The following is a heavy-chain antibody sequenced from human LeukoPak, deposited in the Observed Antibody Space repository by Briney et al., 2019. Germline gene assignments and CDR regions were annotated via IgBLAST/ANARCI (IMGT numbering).Heavy chain of an antibody. CDR1: GYTFTGYY. CDR2: INPNSGGT. J-gene: IGHJ4*02. V-gene: IGHV1-2*02. Sequence: ASVKVSCKASGYTFTGYYMHWVRQAPGQGLEWMGWINPNSGGTNYAQKFQGRVTMTRDTSISTAYMELSSLRSEDTAVYYCARGIKDTAMVRRVVYYFDYWGQGTLVTVSS. D-gene: IGHD5-18*01. CDR3: ARGIKDTAMVRRVVYYFDY.